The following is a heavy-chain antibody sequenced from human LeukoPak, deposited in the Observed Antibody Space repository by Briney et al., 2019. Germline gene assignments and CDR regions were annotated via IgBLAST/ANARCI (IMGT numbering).Heavy chain of an antibody. D-gene: IGHD5-12*01. CDR2: IRGSGGST. J-gene: IGHJ5*02. V-gene: IGHV3-23*01. CDR3: AKDLYGYVSNWFDP. CDR1: GFTFSSYA. Sequence: VGSLRLSCAASGFTFSSYAMSWVRQAPGKGLEWVSAIRGSGGSTYYADSVKGRFTISRDNSKNTLYLQMNSLRAEDTAVYYCAKDLYGYVSNWFDPWGQGTLVTVSS.